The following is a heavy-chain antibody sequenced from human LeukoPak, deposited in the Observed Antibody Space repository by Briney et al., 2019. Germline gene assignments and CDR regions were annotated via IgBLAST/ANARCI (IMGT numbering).Heavy chain of an antibody. CDR3: ARDAWYIPGW. J-gene: IGHJ4*02. CDR2: IKQDGSEK. Sequence: GGSLRHSWAVSGFTLSSYRVSWVRQAPGKGLEWVANIKQDGSEKYYVDSVKGRFTISRDNAKNSLYLQMNSLRAEDTSVYYCARDAWYIPGWWRRGTLVTVSS. D-gene: IGHD6-13*01. V-gene: IGHV3-7*05. CDR1: GFTLSSYR.